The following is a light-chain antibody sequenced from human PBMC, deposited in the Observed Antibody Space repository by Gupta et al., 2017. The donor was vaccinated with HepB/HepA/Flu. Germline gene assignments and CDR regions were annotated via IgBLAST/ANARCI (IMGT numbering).Light chain of an antibody. CDR1: SSNIGSNP. Sequence: QSVLTQPPSASGTPGQWVTISCSGSSSNIGSNPVNWYQQLPGTAPKLLIFGNNQRPSGVPDRFSGSTSGTSASLDISGLQSDDEADYYCAAWDDTLNGRCVFGTGNKVTVL. CDR3: AAWDDTLNGRCV. V-gene: IGLV1-44*01. J-gene: IGLJ1*01. CDR2: GNN.